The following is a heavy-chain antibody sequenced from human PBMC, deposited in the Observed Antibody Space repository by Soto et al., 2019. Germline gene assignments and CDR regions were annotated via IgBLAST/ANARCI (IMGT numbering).Heavy chain of an antibody. J-gene: IGHJ4*02. D-gene: IGHD1-26*01. CDR1: GFTFSSHS. Sequence: EVQLVESGGGLVKPGGSLRLSCAASGFTFSSHSMNWVHQAPGKGLEWVSSISSASSYKYYADSVKGRFTISRDNAKNSLFLQMNSLRTEDTAVYYCARGQMATIDYWGQGILVTVSS. CDR3: ARGQMATIDY. V-gene: IGHV3-21*01. CDR2: ISSASSYK.